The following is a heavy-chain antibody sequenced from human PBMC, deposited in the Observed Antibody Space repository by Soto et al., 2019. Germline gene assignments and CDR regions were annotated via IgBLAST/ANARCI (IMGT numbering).Heavy chain of an antibody. CDR2: IWYAGSNK. J-gene: IGHJ4*02. CDR3: ASDAVAGSYFDY. D-gene: IGHD6-19*01. CDR1: GFTFSSYG. Sequence: QVQLVESGGGVVQPGRSLRLSCAASGFTFSSYGMHWVRQAPGKGLEWVAVIWYAGSNKYYADSVKGRFTISRDNSKNTLYLQMNSLRAEYTAVYYCASDAVAGSYFDYWGQGTLVTVSS. V-gene: IGHV3-33*01.